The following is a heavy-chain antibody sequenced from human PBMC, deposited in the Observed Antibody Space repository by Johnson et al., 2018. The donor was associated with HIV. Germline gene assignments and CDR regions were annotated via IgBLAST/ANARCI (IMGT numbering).Heavy chain of an antibody. CDR1: GLTFDDYG. Sequence: VQLVESGGGVVRPGGSLRLSCAASGLTFDDYGMSWVRQAPGLGLEWVGQITSRTDGGTTDYGAPVNGRFTIFRHDSENTLRLQMNSLKTEDTALYYCATITRSYYFDNSGYLYDAFVLWGQGTVVTVSS. CDR2: ITSRTDGGTT. J-gene: IGHJ3*01. D-gene: IGHD3-22*01. V-gene: IGHV3-15*01. CDR3: ATITRSYYFDNSGYLYDAFVL.